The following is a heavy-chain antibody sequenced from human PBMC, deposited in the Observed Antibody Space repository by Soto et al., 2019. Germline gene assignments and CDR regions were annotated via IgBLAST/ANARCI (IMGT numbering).Heavy chain of an antibody. CDR3: ARMSYFNDKWYFDL. J-gene: IGHJ2*01. Sequence: LSLTCTVSGASINNNDYYWSWIRQTPGKGLEWIGYVYYSGSTDYIPSLKSRLSMSIDKSQNQFTLKLNSVTAADTATYYCARMSYFNDKWYFDLWGRGTLVTVSS. CDR1: GASINNNDYY. D-gene: IGHD3-22*01. CDR2: VYYSGST. V-gene: IGHV4-30-4*01.